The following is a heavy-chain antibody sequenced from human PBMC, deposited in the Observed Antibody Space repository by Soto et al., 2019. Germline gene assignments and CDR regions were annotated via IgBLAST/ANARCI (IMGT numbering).Heavy chain of an antibody. V-gene: IGHV3-23*01. J-gene: IGHJ4*02. CDR2: VSSGGGT. CDR1: GFTFSTYA. CDR3: AKRRGVGGHFDY. Sequence: EVELLESGGGLVQPEGSLRLSCAASGFTFSTYAMGWVRQAPGKGLEWVSVVSSGGGTHYADSVKGRFTVSRDNSKNTLSLQMNSLRADDTAVYYCAKRRGVGGHFDYWGQGALVTVSS. D-gene: IGHD2-8*02.